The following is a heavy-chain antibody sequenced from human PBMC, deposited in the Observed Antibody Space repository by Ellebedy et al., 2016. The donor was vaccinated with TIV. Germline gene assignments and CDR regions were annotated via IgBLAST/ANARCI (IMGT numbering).Heavy chain of an antibody. D-gene: IGHD3-3*01. CDR3: ARSLEWLPGDY. V-gene: IGHV1-46*01. CDR1: GYTFTNYN. CDR2: INPSGGST. J-gene: IGHJ4*02. Sequence: AASVKVSCKPSGYTFTNYNMHWVRQAPGQGLEWMGMINPSGGSTTYALKFRGRVTMTKDTSTSTLNMEQSSLRFEDTAVYYCARSLEWLPGDYWGQGTLVTVSS.